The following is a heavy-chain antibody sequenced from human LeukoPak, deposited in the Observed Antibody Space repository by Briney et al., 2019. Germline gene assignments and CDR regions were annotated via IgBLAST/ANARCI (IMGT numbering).Heavy chain of an antibody. V-gene: IGHV1-24*01. CDR1: GYTLTELS. CDR3: ARGGTGYKVIAILFDY. Sequence: ASVKVSCKVSGYTLTELSMHWVRQAPGKGLEWMGGFDPEDGETIYAQKFQGRVTMTEDTSTDTAYMELSSLRSEDTAVYYCARGGTGYKVIAILFDYWGQGTLVTVSS. CDR2: FDPEDGET. J-gene: IGHJ4*02. D-gene: IGHD2-21*01.